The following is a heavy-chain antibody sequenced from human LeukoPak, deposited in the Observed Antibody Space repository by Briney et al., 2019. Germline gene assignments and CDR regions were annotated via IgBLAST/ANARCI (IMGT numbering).Heavy chain of an antibody. Sequence: PSETLSLTCTVSGGSISSYYWSWIRQPPGKGLEWIGYIYYSGSTNYNPSLKSRVTISVDTSKNQFSLKLSSVTAADTAVYYCARHKYYYDIGGIFNYWGQGTLVTVSS. CDR2: IYYSGST. D-gene: IGHD3-22*01. CDR1: GGSISSYY. J-gene: IGHJ4*02. CDR3: ARHKYYYDIGGIFNY. V-gene: IGHV4-59*08.